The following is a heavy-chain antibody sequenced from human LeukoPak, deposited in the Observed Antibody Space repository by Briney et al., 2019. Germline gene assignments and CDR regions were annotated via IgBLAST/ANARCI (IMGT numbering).Heavy chain of an antibody. Sequence: GASVKVSCKASVGTFISYAISWVRQAPGQGLEWMGRIIPILGIANYAQKFQGRVTITADKSTSTAYMELSSLRSEDTAVYYCARDLVPDAIGANWFDPWGQGTLVTVSS. CDR2: IIPILGIA. V-gene: IGHV1-69*04. D-gene: IGHD2-2*02. CDR3: ARDLVPDAIGANWFDP. CDR1: VGTFISYA. J-gene: IGHJ5*02.